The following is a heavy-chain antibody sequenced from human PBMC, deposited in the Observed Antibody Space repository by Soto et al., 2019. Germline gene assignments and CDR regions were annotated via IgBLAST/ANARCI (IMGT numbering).Heavy chain of an antibody. CDR3: AKESNGVLRFLEWLFGFDY. CDR2: ISGSGGST. CDR1: GFTFSSYA. D-gene: IGHD3-3*01. J-gene: IGHJ4*02. V-gene: IGHV3-23*01. Sequence: EVQLLESGGGLVQPGGSLRLSCAASGFTFSSYAMSWVRQAPGKGLEWVSAISGSGGSTYYADSVKGRFTISRDNSKNTLYLQMNSLRAEDTAVYYCAKESNGVLRFLEWLFGFDYWGQGTLVTVSS.